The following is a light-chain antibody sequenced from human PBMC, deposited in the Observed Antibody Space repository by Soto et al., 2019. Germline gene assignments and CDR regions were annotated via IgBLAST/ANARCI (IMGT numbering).Light chain of an antibody. V-gene: IGKV3-11*01. CDR1: QSVNGY. J-gene: IGKJ4*01. CDR3: QQRRNWPSFT. Sequence: EIVLTQSSATLSLSPGERATLSCRASQSVNGYLAWYKQKPGQAPRLLIYDASTRATGIPARFSGSGSETDFTLTICSLEPEGFAVYFCQQRRNWPSFTFGGGTKVEIK. CDR2: DAS.